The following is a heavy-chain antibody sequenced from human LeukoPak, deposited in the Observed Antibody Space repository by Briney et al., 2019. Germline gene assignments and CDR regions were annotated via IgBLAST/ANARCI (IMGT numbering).Heavy chain of an antibody. J-gene: IGHJ4*02. D-gene: IGHD7-27*01. V-gene: IGHV4-59*01. CDR3: ARGRISNWGFEGTLFDA. CDR1: GGSLNN. Sequence: SETLSLTCTVSGGSLNNRSWSRQPPGKGLEWICFITLSGGTDFDSSLGGRVTISVDTSKNQFSLRLTSMTAADTAVYFCARGRISNWGFEGTLFDAWGQGVLVTVSS. CDR2: ITLSGGT.